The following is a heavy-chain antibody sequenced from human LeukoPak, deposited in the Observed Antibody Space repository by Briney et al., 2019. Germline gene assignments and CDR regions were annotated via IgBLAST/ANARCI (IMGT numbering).Heavy chain of an antibody. CDR3: ATQSGTYYANFDY. CDR1: GDSISSYY. J-gene: IGHJ4*02. V-gene: IGHV4-59*08. CDR2: MYYSGSP. D-gene: IGHD1-26*01. Sequence: SETLSLTCTVSGDSISSYYRSWIRQPPGKGLEWLGYMYYSGSPYYNPSLENRVTISLDTSRNQFSLTLSSVAAADTAVYYCATQSGTYYANFDYWGPGTLVTVSS.